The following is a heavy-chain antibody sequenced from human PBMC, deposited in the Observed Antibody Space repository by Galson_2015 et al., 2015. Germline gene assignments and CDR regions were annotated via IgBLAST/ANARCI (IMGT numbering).Heavy chain of an antibody. D-gene: IGHD1-20*01. Sequence: ETLSLTCTVSGGSISSSSYYWGWIRQPPGKGLEWIGSIYYSGSTYYNPSLKSRVTISVDTSKNQFSLKLSSVTAADTAVYYCARITYSRVPFRSPGPGRDWGQGTLVTVSS. CDR3: ARITYSRVPFRSPGPGRD. V-gene: IGHV4-39*01. J-gene: IGHJ4*02. CDR1: GGSISSSSYY. CDR2: IYYSGST.